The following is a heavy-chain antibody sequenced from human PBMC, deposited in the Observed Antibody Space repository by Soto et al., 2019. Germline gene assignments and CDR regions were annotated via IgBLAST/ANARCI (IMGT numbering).Heavy chain of an antibody. CDR2: IKSKTDGGTT. CDR1: GFTFSNAW. J-gene: IGHJ6*04. V-gene: IGHV3-15*07. D-gene: IGHD1-26*01. Sequence: EVQLVESGGGLVKPGGSLRLSCAASGFTFSNAWMNWVRQAPGKGLEWVGRIKSKTDGGTTDYAAPVKGRFTISRDDSKDTLYLQTNSLKAEDTAVYYCTTIPWEPDYYYCGMDVWGKGTTVPVSS. CDR3: TTIPWEPDYYYCGMDV.